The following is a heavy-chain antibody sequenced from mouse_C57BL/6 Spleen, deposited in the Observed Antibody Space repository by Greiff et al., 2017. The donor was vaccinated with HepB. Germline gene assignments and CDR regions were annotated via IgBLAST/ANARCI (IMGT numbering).Heavy chain of an antibody. J-gene: IGHJ2*01. CDR3: ARGDGYYGD. CDR1: GFTFSSYA. CDR2: ISDGGSYT. V-gene: IGHV5-4*01. D-gene: IGHD2-3*01. Sequence: VQLKESGGGLVKPGGSLKLSCAASGFTFSSYAMSWVRQTPEKRLEWVATISDGGSYTYYPDNVKGRFTISRDNAKNNLYLQMSHLKSEDTAMYYCARGDGYYGDWGQGTTLTVSS.